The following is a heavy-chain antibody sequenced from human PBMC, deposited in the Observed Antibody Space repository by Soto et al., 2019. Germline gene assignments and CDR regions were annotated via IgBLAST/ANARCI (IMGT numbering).Heavy chain of an antibody. CDR3: ARGGLFPRRPTELEYWFDS. V-gene: IGHV4-34*01. CDR1: GGSLSGNY. D-gene: IGHD2-21*01. Sequence: SETLSLTCAVYGGSLSGNYWSWIRQPPGKGLEWIGAINYLGSTNDNPSLKSRVTISADTYKNQPSLKLSSLTAADPAVYYCARGGLFPRRPTELEYWFDSWGQGTLVTVSS. J-gene: IGHJ5*01. CDR2: INYLGST.